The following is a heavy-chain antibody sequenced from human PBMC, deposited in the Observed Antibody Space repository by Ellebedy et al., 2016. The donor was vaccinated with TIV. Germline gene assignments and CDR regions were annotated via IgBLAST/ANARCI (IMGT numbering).Heavy chain of an antibody. V-gene: IGHV1-8*01. Sequence: AASVKVSCKPSGYTFTNYDINWLRQATGHGLEGMGWKYPNSGDTGSAQKVQGRVIMPRITSTGTAYLALRSLRSEDTAVYYCARVANGNSVVDYWGQGTLVTVSS. CDR2: KYPNSGDT. CDR3: ARVANGNSVVDY. D-gene: IGHD2-21*01. CDR1: GYTFTNYD. J-gene: IGHJ4*02.